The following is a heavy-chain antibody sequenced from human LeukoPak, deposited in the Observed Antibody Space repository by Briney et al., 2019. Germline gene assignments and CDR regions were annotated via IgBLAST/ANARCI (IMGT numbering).Heavy chain of an antibody. Sequence: GGSLRLSSAASGFTFSSYAMSWVRQAPGKGLEWVSVIYSGGSTYYADSVKGRFTISRDNSKNTLYLQMNSLRAEDTAVYYCARGAFRDYGDIDAFDIWGQGTMVTVSS. J-gene: IGHJ3*02. CDR2: IYSGGST. CDR3: ARGAFRDYGDIDAFDI. D-gene: IGHD4-17*01. V-gene: IGHV3-53*01. CDR1: GFTFSSYA.